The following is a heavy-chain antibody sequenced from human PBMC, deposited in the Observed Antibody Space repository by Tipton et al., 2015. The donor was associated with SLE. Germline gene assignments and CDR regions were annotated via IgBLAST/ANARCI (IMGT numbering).Heavy chain of an antibody. D-gene: IGHD3-16*02. CDR3: ASRDNDYVWGSYRYTGFDY. CDR1: GGSISSGGYS. J-gene: IGHJ4*02. V-gene: IGHV4-30-2*01. CDR2: IYHSGST. Sequence: TLSLTCTVSGGSISSGGYSWSWIRQPPGKGLEWIGYIYHSGSTNYNPSLKSRVTISVDTSKNQFSLKLSSVTAADTAVYYCASRDNDYVWGSYRYTGFDYWGQGTLVTVSS.